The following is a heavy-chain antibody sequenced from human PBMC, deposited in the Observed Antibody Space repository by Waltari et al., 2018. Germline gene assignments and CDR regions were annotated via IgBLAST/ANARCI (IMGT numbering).Heavy chain of an antibody. V-gene: IGHV3-48*03. CDR3: ARKIGYYYYYGMDL. J-gene: IGHJ6*02. CDR1: GFSFSSYE. D-gene: IGHD6-13*01. CDR2: IYANGGTT. Sequence: DVQLVESGGGLVQPGGSLRLSCTASGFSFSSYEMNWVRQAPGKGLEWVSYIYANGGTTYYADSVKGRFTISRDNAKDSLYLEMTSLRAEDTAIYYCARKIGYYYYYGMDLWGQGTTVTVS.